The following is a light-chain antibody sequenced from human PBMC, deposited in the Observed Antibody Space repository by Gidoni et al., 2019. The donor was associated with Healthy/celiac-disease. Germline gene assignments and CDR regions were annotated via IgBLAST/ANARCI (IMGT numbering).Light chain of an antibody. CDR1: KLGDKY. V-gene: IGLV3-1*01. CDR2: KDS. CDR3: QAWDSSTAVV. J-gene: IGLJ2*01. Sequence: SYELTQPPSVSVSPGRTASITCSGDKLGDKYACWDQKKQGQSPVLVIYKDSKRPSGIPERFSGSKAVNTATLTIRGTQAMDEADYYCQAWDSSTAVVFGGGTKLTVL.